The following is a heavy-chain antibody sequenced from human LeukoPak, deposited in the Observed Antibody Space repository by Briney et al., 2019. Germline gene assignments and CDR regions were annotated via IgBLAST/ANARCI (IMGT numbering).Heavy chain of an antibody. D-gene: IGHD6-6*01. V-gene: IGHV4-34*01. J-gene: IGHJ4*02. CDR2: INHSGST. Sequence: PETLSLTCAVYGGSFSGYYWSWIRQPPGKGLEWIGEINHSGSTNYNPSLKSRVTISVDTSKNQFSLKLSSVTAADTAVYYCARVESGAARPRGRLDYWGQGTLVTVSS. CDR3: ARVESGAARPRGRLDY. CDR1: GGSFSGYY.